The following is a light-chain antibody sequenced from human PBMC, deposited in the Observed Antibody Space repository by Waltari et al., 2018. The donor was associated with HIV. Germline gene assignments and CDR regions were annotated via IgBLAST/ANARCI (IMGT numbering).Light chain of an antibody. V-gene: IGKV3-11*01. Sequence: DIVLTQSPATLSLSPGERATLSCRASQSVGTYLVWYQQRPGQPPRLLIHDASNRATGIPARFSGSGSGTDFTLTITSLEPEDFAVYFCQHRVNWVTFGVGTRVE. CDR3: QHRVNWVT. CDR2: DAS. CDR1: QSVGTY. J-gene: IGKJ4*01.